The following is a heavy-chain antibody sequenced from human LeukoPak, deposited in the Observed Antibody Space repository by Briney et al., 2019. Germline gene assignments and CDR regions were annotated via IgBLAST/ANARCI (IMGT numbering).Heavy chain of an antibody. J-gene: IGHJ4*02. V-gene: IGHV3-21*01. Sequence: GGSLRLSCAASGFTFSSYSMNWVRQAPGKGLEWVSSISSSSYIYYADSVKGRFTISRDNAKNSLYLQMNSLRAEDTAVYYCARDAAATGGYSGYDYPGGRLGGFDYWGQGTLVTVSS. CDR3: ARDAAATGGYSGYDYPGGRLGGFDY. D-gene: IGHD5-12*01. CDR1: GFTFSSYS. CDR2: ISSSSYI.